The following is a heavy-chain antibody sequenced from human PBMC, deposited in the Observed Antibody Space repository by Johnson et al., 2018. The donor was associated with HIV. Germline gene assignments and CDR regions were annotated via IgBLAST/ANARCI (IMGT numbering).Heavy chain of an antibody. V-gene: IGHV3-30*03. CDR3: ARHKGQQYDTFDI. CDR1: GFTFSNYG. CDR2: ISYDGSNE. D-gene: IGHD6-13*01. J-gene: IGHJ3*02. Sequence: LVESGGGVVQPGRSLRLSCAASGFTFSNYGMHWVRQAPGKGLEWVAVISYDGSNEYYAEFVKGRFTIYRDNSKNTLYLQMNSLRAGDTAVYYCARHKGQQYDTFDIWGQGTMVTVSS.